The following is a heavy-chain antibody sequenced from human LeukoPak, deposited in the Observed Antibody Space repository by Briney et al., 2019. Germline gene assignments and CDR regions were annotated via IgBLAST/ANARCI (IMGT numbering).Heavy chain of an antibody. CDR1: GFTFSSYS. V-gene: IGHV3-21*01. D-gene: IGHD3-22*01. CDR3: ARGLPYYDSSGYYPHFDY. Sequence: GGSLRLSCAASGFTFSSYSMNWVRQAPGKGLEWVSSISGSSSYINYADSVKGRFTISRDNAQNSLFLQLNSLRAEDTAVYYCARGLPYYDSSGYYPHFDYWGQGTLVTVSS. J-gene: IGHJ4*02. CDR2: ISGSSSYI.